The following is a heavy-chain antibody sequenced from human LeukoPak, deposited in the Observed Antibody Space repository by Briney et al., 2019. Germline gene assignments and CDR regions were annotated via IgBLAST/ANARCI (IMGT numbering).Heavy chain of an antibody. CDR3: AKHRFESGGYHSTD. CDR1: GFTFSSYA. V-gene: IGHV3-23*01. D-gene: IGHD3-22*01. Sequence: GGSLRLSCAASGFTFSSYAMGWVRQAPGQGLAWVSTVSGGSGSTYCADSVKGRFTISRDNSKNTLYLQMNSLRDEDTAVYYCAKHRFESGGYHSTDWGQGTLVTVSS. J-gene: IGHJ4*02. CDR2: VSGGSGST.